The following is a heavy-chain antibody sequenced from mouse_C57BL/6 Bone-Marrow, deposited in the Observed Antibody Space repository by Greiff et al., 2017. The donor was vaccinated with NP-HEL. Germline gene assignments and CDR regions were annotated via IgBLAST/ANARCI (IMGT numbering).Heavy chain of an antibody. Sequence: VQLQQSGPELVKPGASVKISCKASGYTFTDYYMNWVKQSHGKSLEWIGDINPNNGGTSYNQKFKGKATLTVDKSSSTAYMELRSLTSEDSAVYYCELGPFDYWGQGTTLTVSS. CDR2: INPNNGGT. V-gene: IGHV1-26*01. CDR3: ELGPFDY. D-gene: IGHD4-1*01. J-gene: IGHJ2*01. CDR1: GYTFTDYY.